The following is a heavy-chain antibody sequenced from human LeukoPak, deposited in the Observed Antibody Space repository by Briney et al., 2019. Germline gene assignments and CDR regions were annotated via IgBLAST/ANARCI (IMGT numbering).Heavy chain of an antibody. D-gene: IGHD6-6*01. CDR1: GYTFTGYY. Sequence: ASVKVSCKASGYTFTGYYMHWVRQAPGQGLEWMGWINPNSGGTNYAQKFQGRVTMTRDTSISTAYMELSRLRSDDTAVYYCARSRQLGDAFDIWGQGTMVTVSS. CDR3: ARSRQLGDAFDI. CDR2: INPNSGGT. V-gene: IGHV1-2*02. J-gene: IGHJ3*02.